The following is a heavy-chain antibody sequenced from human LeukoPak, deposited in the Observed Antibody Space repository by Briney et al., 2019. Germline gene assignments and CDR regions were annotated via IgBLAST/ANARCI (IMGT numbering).Heavy chain of an antibody. CDR3: ARVAKERVGGVYYFDY. D-gene: IGHD1-1*01. Sequence: PGGSLRLSCAASGFTFSDYDMHWVRQPTGKGLEWVAAIGTAGDTYYTGSVKGRFTISRENAKSSLYLQMNSLRAGDTAVYYCARVAKERVGGVYYFDYWRQGALVTVSS. V-gene: IGHV3-13*01. CDR1: GFTFSDYD. CDR2: IGTAGDT. J-gene: IGHJ4*02.